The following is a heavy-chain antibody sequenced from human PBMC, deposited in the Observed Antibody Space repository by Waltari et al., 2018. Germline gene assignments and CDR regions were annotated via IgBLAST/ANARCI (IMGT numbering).Heavy chain of an antibody. CDR1: ALTFRKVW. Sequence: EVQLVESGGGLIEPGGSLRLSCAASALTFRKVWMTWVRQAPGKGLEWVGRIRSKPDGGTADYGAPVKGRFTISRDDSKNTMFLEMNSLKTEDTGIYYCATATCGADCFSYDGMFEHWGQGILVTVSS. CDR2: IRSKPDGGTA. CDR3: ATATCGADCFSYDGMFEH. V-gene: IGHV3-15*01. D-gene: IGHD3-22*01. J-gene: IGHJ4*02.